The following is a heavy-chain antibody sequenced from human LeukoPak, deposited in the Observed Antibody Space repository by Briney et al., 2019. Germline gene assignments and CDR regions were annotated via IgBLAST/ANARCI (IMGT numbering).Heavy chain of an antibody. CDR1: GFTFSSYW. V-gene: IGHV3-74*01. CDR2: INSVVNST. D-gene: IGHD6-19*01. Sequence: GGSPRLSCTASGFTFSSYWMHWFRQAPGKGLVWVSRINSVVNSTSYADSVKGRFTISRDNAKNTLYLQMNSLRVEDTAVYYCARPWGSGWYFFDYWGQGTLVTVSS. J-gene: IGHJ4*02. CDR3: ARPWGSGWYFFDY.